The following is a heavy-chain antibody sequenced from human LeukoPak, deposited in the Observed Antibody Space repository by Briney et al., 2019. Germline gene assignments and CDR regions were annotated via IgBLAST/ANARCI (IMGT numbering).Heavy chain of an antibody. CDR2: ISYDGNYK. Sequence: PGGSLRLSCAASGFTFSSYGIHWVRQAPGKGLEWVAVISYDGNYKYYADSVKGRVTMSRDNSKNTLDLQMNSLRVEDTAVYYCAKEAQGCSITSCYFDSWGQGTLVTVSS. CDR3: AKEAQGCSITSCYFDS. D-gene: IGHD2-2*01. V-gene: IGHV3-30*18. J-gene: IGHJ4*02. CDR1: GFTFSSYG.